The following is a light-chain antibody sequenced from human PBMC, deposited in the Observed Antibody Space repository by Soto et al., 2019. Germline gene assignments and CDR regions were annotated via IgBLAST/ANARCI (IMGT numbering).Light chain of an antibody. Sequence: DIHMTQSPSSMSASVGHRVTITCRASQSISSYLNWYQQKIGKAPKLLIYAASSLQSGVPSRFSGSGYGTDFNLTISSLQPEDFATYYCQQSYSTPPTFGGGTKVDIK. J-gene: IGKJ4*01. CDR2: AAS. V-gene: IGKV1-39*01. CDR3: QQSYSTPPT. CDR1: QSISSY.